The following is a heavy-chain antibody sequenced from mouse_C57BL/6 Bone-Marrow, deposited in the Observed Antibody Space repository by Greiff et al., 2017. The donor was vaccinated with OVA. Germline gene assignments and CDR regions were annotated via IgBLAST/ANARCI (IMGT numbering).Heavy chain of an antibody. CDR1: GYTFTSYW. CDR2: IYPGNSDT. D-gene: IGHD1-1*01. CDR3: TRRDYYGSSYDFDY. Sequence: EVHLVESGTVLARPGASVKMSCKTSGYTFTSYWMHWVKQRPGQGLEWIGAIYPGNSDTSYNQKFKGKAKLTAVTSASTAYMELSSLTNEDSAVYYCTRRDYYGSSYDFDYWGQGTTLTVSS. V-gene: IGHV1-5*01. J-gene: IGHJ2*01.